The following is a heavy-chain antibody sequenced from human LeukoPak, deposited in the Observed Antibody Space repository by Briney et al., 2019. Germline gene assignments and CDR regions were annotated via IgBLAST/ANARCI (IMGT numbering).Heavy chain of an antibody. CDR1: GFTFSSYG. V-gene: IGHV3-30*02. CDR2: IQYDGSNK. CDR3: AKDRDTVTTGYFDY. J-gene: IGHJ4*02. Sequence: GGSLRLSCAASGFTFSSYGMHWVRQAPGKGLEWVTFIQYDGSNKYYADSVKGRFTISRDNSKNTLYLQMNSLRAEDTAVYYCAKDRDTVTTGYFDYWGQGTLVTVSS. D-gene: IGHD4-17*01.